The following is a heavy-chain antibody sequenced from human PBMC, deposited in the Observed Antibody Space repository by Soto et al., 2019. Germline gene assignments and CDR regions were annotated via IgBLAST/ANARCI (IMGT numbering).Heavy chain of an antibody. V-gene: IGHV3-33*06. CDR2: IWHDGSNT. D-gene: IGHD1-26*01. J-gene: IGHJ6*02. CDR3: AKDEWEIIRYAMDV. CDR1: GFTFSSYG. Sequence: LRLSCAASGFTFSSYGMHWVRQAPGKGLEWVAVIWHDGSNTYYADSVKGRFTISRDNSKSTLYLQMNSLRAEDTAVYYCAKDEWEIIRYAMDVWGRGTTVTVSS.